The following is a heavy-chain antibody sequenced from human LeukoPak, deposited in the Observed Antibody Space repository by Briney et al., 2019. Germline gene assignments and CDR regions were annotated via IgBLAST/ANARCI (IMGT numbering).Heavy chain of an antibody. D-gene: IGHD6-13*01. V-gene: IGHV4-39*01. Sequence: EXIGSIYYSGSTYYNPSLKSRVTISVDTSKHQFSLRLSSVTAADTAVYYCARQSHSSSWLRYYYYYGMDVWGQGTTVTVSS. J-gene: IGHJ6*02. CDR2: IYYSGST. CDR3: ARQSHSSSWLRYYYYYGMDV.